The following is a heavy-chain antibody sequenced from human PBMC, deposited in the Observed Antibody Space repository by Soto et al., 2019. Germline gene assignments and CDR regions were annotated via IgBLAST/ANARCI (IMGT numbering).Heavy chain of an antibody. CDR2: ISYSVST. V-gene: IGHV4-39*01. CDR3: ARHLIIAYIVLMVYAILY. D-gene: IGHD2-8*01. CDR1: GGSISSSRYY. J-gene: IGHJ4*02. Sequence: QLQLQESGPGLVKPSETLSLTCTVSGGSISSSRYYWGGIRQPPGKGLEWIGSISYSVSTYYNPSLKSRVTITVDTSKNQFSLKLSSVTAADTAVYYCARHLIIAYIVLMVYAILYWGQGTLVTVSS.